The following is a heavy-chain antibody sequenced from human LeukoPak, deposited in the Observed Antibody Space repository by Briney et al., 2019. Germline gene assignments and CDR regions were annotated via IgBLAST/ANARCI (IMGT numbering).Heavy chain of an antibody. CDR2: IIPLVDVA. CDR1: GDSIGSYG. D-gene: IGHD2-8*02. CDR3: ARDMSPPGVLVTSDYGMDV. J-gene: IGHJ6*02. Sequence: SVKVSCKASGDSIGSYGFSWVRQAPGQGLEWMGRIIPLVDVADYAQRFQGKVTITADRFTSTAYMEMTSLTSDDTAVYYCARDMSPPGVLVTSDYGMDVWGRGTTVIVSS. V-gene: IGHV1-69*04.